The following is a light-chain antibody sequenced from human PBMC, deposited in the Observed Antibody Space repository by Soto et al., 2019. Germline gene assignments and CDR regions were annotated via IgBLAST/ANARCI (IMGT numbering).Light chain of an antibody. Sequence: QSALTQPASVSGSPGQSITISCTGTSSDVGNYNYVSWYQQHPGKAPKLIISEVSNRPSGVSNRFSGSKSGNTASLTISGLQAEDEADYYCCSYASSSSRVFGGGTQLTVL. CDR1: SSDVGNYNY. J-gene: IGLJ3*02. V-gene: IGLV2-14*01. CDR3: CSYASSSSRV. CDR2: EVS.